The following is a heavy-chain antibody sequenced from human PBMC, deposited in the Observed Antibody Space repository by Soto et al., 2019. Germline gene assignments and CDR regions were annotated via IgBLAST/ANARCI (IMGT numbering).Heavy chain of an antibody. J-gene: IGHJ3*02. CDR1: GLIVSSXY. CDR2: ISNGGDT. V-gene: IGHV3-66*01. Sequence: EVELVESGGGLVQPGGSLRLSCAASGLIVSSXYMNWVRXAPXKGLEWDSVISNGGDTHYADYVKGRSSLSRDISKNTLHLQMSRLRVEDTAVYYCVREXRXXXXXXXXXXXXXXXXXXXXTMVTVSS. CDR3: VREXRXXXXXXXXXXXXXXXX.